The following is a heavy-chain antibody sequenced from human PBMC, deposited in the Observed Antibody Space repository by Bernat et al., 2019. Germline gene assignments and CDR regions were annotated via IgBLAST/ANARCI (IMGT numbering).Heavy chain of an antibody. D-gene: IGHD3-16*01. CDR2: IDPATGKT. CDR3: ARAIGDASFSYCYGLDV. Sequence: QVQLVQSASEVKNPGASVNISCKALRYSFISYGIHWLRQAPGQRLEWMGWIDPATGKTKFSQKFQGRVTITMYTSASTVYLGLSSLRSEDTALYYGARAIGDASFSYCYGLDVWGQGTTVTVSS. J-gene: IGHJ6*02. CDR1: RYSFISYG. V-gene: IGHV1-3*01.